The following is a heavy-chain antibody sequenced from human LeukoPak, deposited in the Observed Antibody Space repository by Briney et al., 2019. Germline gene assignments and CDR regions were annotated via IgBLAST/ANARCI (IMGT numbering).Heavy chain of an antibody. CDR3: ARHEGGWPFDY. D-gene: IGHD2-15*01. CDR2: IYYSGST. J-gene: IGHJ4*02. V-gene: IGHV4-39*01. Sequence: SETLSLTCTVSGGSISSSSYYWGWIRQPPGKGLEWVGSIYYSGSTYYNPSLKSRVTISVDTSKNQFSLKLSSVTAADTAVYYCARHEGGWPFDYWGQGTLVTVSS. CDR1: GGSISSSSYY.